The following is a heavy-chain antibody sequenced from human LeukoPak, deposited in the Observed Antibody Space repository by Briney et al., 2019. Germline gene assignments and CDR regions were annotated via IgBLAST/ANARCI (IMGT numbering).Heavy chain of an antibody. V-gene: IGHV1-69*13. CDR2: IIPIFGTA. CDR1: GGTFSSYA. CDR3: ARETIFGVVTPPYYGMDV. J-gene: IGHJ6*02. D-gene: IGHD3-3*01. Sequence: ASVKVSCKASGGTFSSYAISWVRQAPGQGLEWMGGIIPIFGTANYAQKFQGRVTITADESTSTAYMELSSLRSEDTAVYYCARETIFGVVTPPYYGMDVWGQGTTVTVPS.